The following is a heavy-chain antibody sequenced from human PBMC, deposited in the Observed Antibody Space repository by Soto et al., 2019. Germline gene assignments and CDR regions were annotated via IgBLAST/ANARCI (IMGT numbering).Heavy chain of an antibody. V-gene: IGHV1-18*01. CDR2: ISAYNGNT. Sequence: ASVRVSCKXSGYTFTSYGISRVRQAPGQGLEWMGWISAYNGNTNYAQKLQGRVTMTTDTSTSTAYMELRRLRSDDTAVYYCARGLIVDYYDSSGYYQFFDYWGQGTLVTVSS. CDR1: GYTFTSYG. D-gene: IGHD3-22*01. CDR3: ARGLIVDYYDSSGYYQFFDY. J-gene: IGHJ4*02.